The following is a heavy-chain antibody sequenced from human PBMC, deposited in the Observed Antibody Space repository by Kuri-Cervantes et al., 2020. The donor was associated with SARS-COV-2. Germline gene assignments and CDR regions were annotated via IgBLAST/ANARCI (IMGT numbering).Heavy chain of an antibody. CDR2: IYYSGST. J-gene: IGHJ3*02. V-gene: IGHV4-39*07. CDR1: GGSISSSSYY. Sequence: SETLSLTCTVSGGSISSSSYYWGWIRQPPGKGLEWIGSIYYSGSTYYNPSLKSRVTISVDTSKNQFSQKLSSVTAADTAVYYCARDGTPKSWGSAFDIWGQGTMVTVSS. D-gene: IGHD7-27*01. CDR3: ARDGTPKSWGSAFDI.